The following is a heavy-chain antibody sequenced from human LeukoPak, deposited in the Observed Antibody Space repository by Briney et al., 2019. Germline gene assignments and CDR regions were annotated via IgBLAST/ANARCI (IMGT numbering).Heavy chain of an antibody. J-gene: IGHJ4*02. V-gene: IGHV3-21*01. Sequence: PGGSLRLSCAASGFTFSSYSMNWVRQAPGKGLEWVSSISSSSYIHYADSVKGRFTISRDNAKNSLYLQMNSLRAEDTAVYYCARAPGAGSDFDYWGQGTLVTVSS. CDR2: ISSSSYI. CDR3: ARAPGAGSDFDY. D-gene: IGHD1-26*01. CDR1: GFTFSSYS.